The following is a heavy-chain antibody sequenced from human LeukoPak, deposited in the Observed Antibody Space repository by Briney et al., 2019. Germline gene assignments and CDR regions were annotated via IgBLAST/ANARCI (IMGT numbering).Heavy chain of an antibody. CDR1: GYTFTGYY. J-gene: IGHJ4*02. D-gene: IGHD3-22*01. CDR2: INPNSGGT. V-gene: IGHV1-2*02. CDR3: ARAPRYYYDSSGSDY. Sequence: ASVKVSCKASGYTFTGYYMHWVRQAPGQGLEWMGWINPNSGGTNYAQKLQGRVTMTTDTSTSTAYMELRSLRSDDTAVYYCARAPRYYYDSSGSDYWGQGTLVTVSS.